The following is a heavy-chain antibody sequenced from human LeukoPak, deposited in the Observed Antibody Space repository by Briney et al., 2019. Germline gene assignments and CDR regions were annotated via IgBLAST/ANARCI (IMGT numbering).Heavy chain of an antibody. D-gene: IGHD3-22*01. CDR3: ARENDIGYSLNY. CDR2: NYNSGST. J-gene: IGHJ4*02. V-gene: IGHV4-4*02. CDR1: GDSISSGNW. Sequence: PSGTLSLTCEVYGDSISSGNWWSWVRQPPGKGLEWIGQNYNSGSTNYNPPLKSRVTISVDKSKNHFSLRLSSVTAADTAFYYCARENDIGYSLNYWGQGTLVTVSS.